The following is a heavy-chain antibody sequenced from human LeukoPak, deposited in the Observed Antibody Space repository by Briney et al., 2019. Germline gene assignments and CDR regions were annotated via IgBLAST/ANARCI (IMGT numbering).Heavy chain of an antibody. CDR2: INQDGSGE. J-gene: IGHJ4*02. CDR3: ARDDDVWSGWGH. Sequence: GVSLRLSCTASGFPFSTYWLSWVRQAPGKGLEWVANINQDGSGEYYAGSVKGRFTIARDNAKNSLYLQMNSLRAEDTAVYYCARDDDVWSGWGHWGRGTLVTVSS. D-gene: IGHD3-3*01. V-gene: IGHV3-7*01. CDR1: GFPFSTYW.